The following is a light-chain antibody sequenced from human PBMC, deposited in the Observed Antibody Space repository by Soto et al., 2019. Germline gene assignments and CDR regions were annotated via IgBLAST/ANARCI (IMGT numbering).Light chain of an antibody. CDR2: AAS. CDR1: QGINSY. V-gene: IGKV1-9*01. CDR3: QQINSYPIT. J-gene: IGKJ5*01. Sequence: DIQLTQSPSLLSASVGDRVTITCRASQGINSYLAWYQQKPGKVPKLLIYAASTLQSGVPSRFSGSGSGTEFTLTISSLQPEDFATYYCQQINSYPITFGQGTRLEIK.